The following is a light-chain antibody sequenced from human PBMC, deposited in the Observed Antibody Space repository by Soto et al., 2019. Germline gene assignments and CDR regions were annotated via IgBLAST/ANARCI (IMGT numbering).Light chain of an antibody. CDR3: CSCADSNTRL. CDR2: DVS. J-gene: IGLJ1*01. Sequence: QSALTQPRSVSGSPGQSVTISCTGTSSDVGAYNYVSWYQQHPGKAPTLMIYDVSKRPSGVPDRFSGSKSGNTASLTISGLQAEDEADYYCCSCADSNTRLFGTGTKLTVL. CDR1: SSDVGAYNY. V-gene: IGLV2-11*01.